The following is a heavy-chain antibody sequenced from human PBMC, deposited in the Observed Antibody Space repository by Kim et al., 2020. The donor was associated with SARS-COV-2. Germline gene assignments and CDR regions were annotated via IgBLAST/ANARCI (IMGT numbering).Heavy chain of an antibody. CDR2: LYADGSP. J-gene: IGHJ3*01. V-gene: IGHV3-53*01. Sequence: GGSLRLSCGVSGFNVRAHYISWIRQSPGKGLEWVSLLYADGSPFYADSVKGRFTVSRDDFQNAVFLEMTDLRVEDTAVYYCARGGILGPFNVWGQGTMV. CDR3: ARGGILGPFNV. D-gene: IGHD1-26*01. CDR1: GFNVRAHY.